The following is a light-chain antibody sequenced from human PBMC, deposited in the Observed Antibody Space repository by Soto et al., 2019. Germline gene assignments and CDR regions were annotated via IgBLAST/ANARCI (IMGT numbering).Light chain of an antibody. CDR2: GAS. CDR3: QQYGSSPTVT. CDR1: QSVSSSY. J-gene: IGKJ4*01. Sequence: EIVLTQSPGTLSWSRGERATLSCRASQSVSSSYLAWYQQKPGQAPRLVIYGASSRATGIPDRFSGSGSGTDFTLTISRLETEDFAVYYCQQYGSSPTVTFGGGTKVDIK. V-gene: IGKV3-20*01.